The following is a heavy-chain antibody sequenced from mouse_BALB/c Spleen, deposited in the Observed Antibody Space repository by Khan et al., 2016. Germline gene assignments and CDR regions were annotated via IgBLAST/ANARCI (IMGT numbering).Heavy chain of an antibody. CDR2: ISYSGTT. Sequence: EVQLQESGPGLVKPSQSLSLTCTVTGYSITSDYAWNWIRQFPGNKLEWMGYISYSGTTTYNPSLKSRISITRDTSKHQLFLQLNSVTTEDTATYYCARWVDAMDYWGQGTSVTVSS. V-gene: IGHV3-2*02. D-gene: IGHD1-1*01. J-gene: IGHJ4*01. CDR1: GYSITSDYA. CDR3: ARWVDAMDY.